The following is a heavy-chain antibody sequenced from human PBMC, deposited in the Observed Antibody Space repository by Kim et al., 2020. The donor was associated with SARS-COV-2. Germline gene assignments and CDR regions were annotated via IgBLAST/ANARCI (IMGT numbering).Heavy chain of an antibody. CDR3: TRDSLRSTVLRYFPLPYYYYGMDV. J-gene: IGHJ6*02. CDR1: GFTFGDYA. D-gene: IGHD3-9*01. V-gene: IGHV3-49*03. CDR2: IRSKAYGGTT. Sequence: GGSLRLSCTASGFTFGDYAMSWFRQAPGKGLEWVGFIRSKAYGGTTEYAASVKGRFTISRDDSKSIAYLQMNSLKTEDTAVYYCTRDSLRSTVLRYFPLPYYYYGMDVWGQGTTVTVSS.